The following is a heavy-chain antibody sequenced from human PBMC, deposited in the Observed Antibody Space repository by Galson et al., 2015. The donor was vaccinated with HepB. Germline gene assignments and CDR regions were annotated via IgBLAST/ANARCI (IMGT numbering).Heavy chain of an antibody. Sequence: SISSSDYYWGWIRQPPGKGLEWIATMHYSGTTFYNGSLQSRASISVDTSKNQFSLKLTSVTAADTAIYYCASPALEYHNGWSTKSDSWGQGTLVTVSS. CDR2: MHYSGTT. CDR1: SISSSDYY. J-gene: IGHJ4*02. D-gene: IGHD6-19*01. V-gene: IGHV4-39*01. CDR3: ASPALEYHNGWSTKSDS.